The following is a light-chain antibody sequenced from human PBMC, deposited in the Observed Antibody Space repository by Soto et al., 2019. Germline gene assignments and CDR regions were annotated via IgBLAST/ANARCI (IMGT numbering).Light chain of an antibody. Sequence: QSALTKPASVSASPGQSITISCTETNSDIGTLNSVSWYQQFPGKAPKLMIFGVSVRPSGVSTRFSGSKFGNTAFLYISGLQAEDEADYYCSSYTSSRTYVFGSGTKLTVL. V-gene: IGLV2-14*01. CDR3: SSYTSSRTYV. CDR1: NSDIGTLNS. CDR2: GVS. J-gene: IGLJ1*01.